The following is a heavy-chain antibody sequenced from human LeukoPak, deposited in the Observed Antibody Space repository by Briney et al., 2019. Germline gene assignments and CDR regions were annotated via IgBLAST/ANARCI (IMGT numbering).Heavy chain of an antibody. CDR3: ARMAGSGSYYKSWFDP. D-gene: IGHD3-10*01. Sequence: ASVKVSCKASGGTFSSYAISWVRQAPGQGLEWMGWISAYNGNTNYAQKLQGRVTMTTDTSTSTAYMELRSLRSDDTAVYYCARMAGSGSYYKSWFDPWGQGTLVTVSS. CDR1: GGTFSSYA. V-gene: IGHV1-18*01. CDR2: ISAYNGNT. J-gene: IGHJ5*02.